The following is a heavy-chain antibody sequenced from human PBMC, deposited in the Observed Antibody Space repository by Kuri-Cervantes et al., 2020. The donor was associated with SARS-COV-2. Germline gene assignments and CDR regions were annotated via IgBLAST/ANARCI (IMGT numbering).Heavy chain of an antibody. J-gene: IGHJ6*03. V-gene: IGHV4-39*01. Sequence: SETLPLTCTVSGGSISSSSYYWGWHRPPPGKGLEWIGSIYYSGSTYYNPSLKSRVTISVDTSKNQFSLKLSSVTAADTAVYYCGRGLDYYYYYMDVWGKGTTVTVSS. CDR1: GGSISSSSYY. CDR3: GRGLDYYYYYMDV. D-gene: IGHD3-10*01. CDR2: IYYSGST.